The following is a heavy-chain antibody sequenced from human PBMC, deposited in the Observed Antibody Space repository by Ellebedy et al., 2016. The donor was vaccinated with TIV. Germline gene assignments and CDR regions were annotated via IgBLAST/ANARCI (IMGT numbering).Heavy chain of an antibody. CDR2: INHSGST. CDR1: GGSISSSNW. V-gene: IGHV4-4*02. J-gene: IGHJ5*02. CDR3: ARKPATIFGWTEDWFNP. D-gene: IGHD3-3*01. Sequence: SETLSLTXAVSGGSISSSNWWSWVRQPPGKGLEWIGEINHSGSTNYNPSLKSRVTISVDTSKNQFSLKLSSVTAADTAVYYCARKPATIFGWTEDWFNPWGQGTLVTVSS.